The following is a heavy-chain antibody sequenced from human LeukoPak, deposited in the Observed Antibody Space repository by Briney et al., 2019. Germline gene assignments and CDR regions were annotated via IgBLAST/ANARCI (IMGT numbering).Heavy chain of an antibody. CDR1: GFTFSSYW. Sequence: PGGSLRLSCAASGFTFSSYWMSWVRQALGKGLEWVANIKQDGSEKYYVDSVKGRFTISRDNAKNSLYLQMNSLRAEDTAVYYCARDRHGKLWFGELLYPRYNWFDPWGQGTLVTVSS. CDR2: IKQDGSEK. CDR3: ARDRHGKLWFGELLYPRYNWFDP. D-gene: IGHD3-10*01. V-gene: IGHV3-7*01. J-gene: IGHJ5*02.